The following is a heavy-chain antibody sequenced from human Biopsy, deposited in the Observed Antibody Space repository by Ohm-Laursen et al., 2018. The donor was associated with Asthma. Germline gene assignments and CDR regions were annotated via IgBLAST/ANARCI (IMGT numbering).Heavy chain of an antibody. Sequence: SLRLSCSASGFTFSSYGMHWVRQAPGKGLEWVAVISYDGSNKYYADSVKGRFTISRDNAKNSLYLQMNSLRDEDTAVYYCARFKRGYSYGYAGVFDCWGQGTLVTVSS. D-gene: IGHD5-18*01. J-gene: IGHJ4*02. CDR1: GFTFSSYG. CDR2: ISYDGSNK. V-gene: IGHV3-30*12. CDR3: ARFKRGYSYGYAGVFDC.